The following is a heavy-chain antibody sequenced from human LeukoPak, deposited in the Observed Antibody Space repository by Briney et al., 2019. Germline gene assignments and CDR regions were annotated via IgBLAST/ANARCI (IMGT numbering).Heavy chain of an antibody. V-gene: IGHV3-30*04. CDR2: ISYDGSNK. J-gene: IGHJ3*02. CDR3: ARAPLGGSSSWYGDEYDAFDI. Sequence: GGSLRLSCAASGFTFSSYAMHWVRQAPGKGLEWVAVISYDGSNKYYADSVKGRFTISRDNSKNTLHLQMNSLRAEDTAVYYCARAPLGGSSSWYGDEYDAFDIWGQGTMVTVSS. CDR1: GFTFSSYA. D-gene: IGHD6-13*01.